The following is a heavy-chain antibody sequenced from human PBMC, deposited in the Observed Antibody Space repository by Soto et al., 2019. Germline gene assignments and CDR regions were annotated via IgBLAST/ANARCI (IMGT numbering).Heavy chain of an antibody. CDR2: IYYSGST. V-gene: IGHV4-59*01. Sequence: QVQLQESGPGLVKPSETLSLTCTVSGGSISSYYWSWIRQPPGKGLEWIGYIYYSGSTNYNPSLKSRVTISVDTSKNQFSLKLSSVTAADTAVYYCARYAGASSSWKYLRLDYWGQGTLVTVSS. CDR1: GGSISSYY. J-gene: IGHJ4*02. D-gene: IGHD6-13*01. CDR3: ARYAGASSSWKYLRLDY.